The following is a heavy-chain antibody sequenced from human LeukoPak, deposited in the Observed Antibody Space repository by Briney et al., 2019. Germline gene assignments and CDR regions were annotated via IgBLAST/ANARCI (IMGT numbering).Heavy chain of an antibody. D-gene: IGHD4-17*01. J-gene: IGHJ6*03. CDR2: MNPNSGNT. V-gene: IGHV1-8*01. Sequence: SVKVSCKASGYTFTSYDINWVRQATGQGLEWMGWMNPNSGNTGYAQKFQGRVTMTRNTSISTAYMELSSLRSEDTAVYYCARVYPEKWKVRSYYYMDVWGKGTMVTVSS. CDR3: ARVYPEKWKVRSYYYMDV. CDR1: GYTFTSYD.